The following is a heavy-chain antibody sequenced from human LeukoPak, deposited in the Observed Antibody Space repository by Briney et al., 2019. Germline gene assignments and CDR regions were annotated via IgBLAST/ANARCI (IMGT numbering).Heavy chain of an antibody. CDR1: GGSFSGYY. CDR2: INHSGSA. D-gene: IGHD1-26*01. Sequence: SETLSLTCAVYGGSFSGYYWSWIRQPPGKGLEWIGEINHSGSANYNPSLKSRVTISVDTSKNQFSLKLSSVTAADTAVYYCARTQSQSGSYRYYFGYWGQGTLVTVSS. CDR3: ARTQSQSGSYRYYFGY. J-gene: IGHJ4*02. V-gene: IGHV4-34*01.